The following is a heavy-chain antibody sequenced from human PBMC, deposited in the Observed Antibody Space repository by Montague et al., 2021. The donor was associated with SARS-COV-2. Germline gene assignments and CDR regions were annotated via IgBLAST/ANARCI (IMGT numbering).Heavy chain of an antibody. J-gene: IGHJ3*02. CDR2: IYYSGST. Sequence: SETLSLTCTVSGGSISSYYWSWIRQPPGKGLEWIGYIYYSGSTNYNPSLKSRVTISVDTSKNQFSLKLSSVTAADTAVYYCARRGMGYDSSGYPPDAFDIGGQGKRVPVPS. CDR3: ARRGMGYDSSGYPPDAFDI. CDR1: GGSISSYY. D-gene: IGHD3-22*01. V-gene: IGHV4-59*01.